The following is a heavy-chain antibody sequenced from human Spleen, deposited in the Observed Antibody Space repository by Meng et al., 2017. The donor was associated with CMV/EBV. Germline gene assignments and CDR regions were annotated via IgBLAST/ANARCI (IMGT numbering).Heavy chain of an antibody. CDR3: ARGEEPYDSSGYYYG. CDR1: GYTFTGYF. V-gene: IGHV1-2*02. J-gene: IGHJ4*02. D-gene: IGHD3-22*01. CDR2: INPNSGGT. Sequence: ASVKVSCKASGYTFTGYFMHWVRQAPGQGLEWMGWINPNSGGTNYAQKFQGRVIMTWDTSISTAYMELSRLRSDDTAVYYCARGEEPYDSSGYYYGWGQGTLVTVSS.